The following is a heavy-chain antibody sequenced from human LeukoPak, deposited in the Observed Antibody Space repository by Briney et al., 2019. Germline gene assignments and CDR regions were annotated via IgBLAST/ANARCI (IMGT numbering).Heavy chain of an antibody. CDR3: AKDWVGYCSSTSCYLGPATHWVSWNYFDY. D-gene: IGHD2-2*03. V-gene: IGHV3-30*18. CDR2: ISYDGSNK. J-gene: IGHJ4*02. CDR1: GFTFSSYG. Sequence: GGSLRLSCAASGFTFSSYGMHWVRQAPGKGLEWVAVISYDGSNKYYADSVKGRFTISRDNSKNTLYLQMNSLRAEDTAVYYCAKDWVGYCSSTSCYLGPATHWVSWNYFDYWGQGTLVTVSS.